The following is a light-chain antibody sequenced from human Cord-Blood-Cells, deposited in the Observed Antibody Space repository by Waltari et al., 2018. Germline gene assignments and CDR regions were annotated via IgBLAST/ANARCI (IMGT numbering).Light chain of an antibody. CDR1: QSVSSY. CDR2: DAS. J-gene: IGKJ1*01. Sequence: EIVLTQSPATLYLSPGDRATLSCRASQSVSSYLAWYQQKPGQAPRLLIYDASNRATGIPARFSGSGSGTDFTLTISSLEPEDFAVYYCQQRSNWPRTFGQGTKVEIK. V-gene: IGKV3-11*01. CDR3: QQRSNWPRT.